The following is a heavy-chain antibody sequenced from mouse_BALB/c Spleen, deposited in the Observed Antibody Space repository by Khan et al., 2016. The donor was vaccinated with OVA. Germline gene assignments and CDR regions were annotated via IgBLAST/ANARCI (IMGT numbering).Heavy chain of an antibody. CDR3: TRHGYVAWFTY. CDR2: IDPFSGDT. J-gene: IGHJ3*01. Sequence: VQLQQSGPELMKPGASVKISCKASGYSFTSYYIHWLMQSHGKSLEWIGYIDPFSGDTTYNQKFKDKATLTVDKSSSTAYMHLSNLTSEDSAVYYWTRHGYVAWFTYWGQGTLVTVSA. D-gene: IGHD2-2*01. CDR1: GYSFTSYY. V-gene: IGHV1S135*01.